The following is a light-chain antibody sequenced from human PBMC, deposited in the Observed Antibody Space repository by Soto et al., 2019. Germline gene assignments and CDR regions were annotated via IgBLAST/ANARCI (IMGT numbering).Light chain of an antibody. CDR2: AAS. CDR3: QQSHGIPYT. J-gene: IGKJ2*01. V-gene: IGKV1-39*01. CDR1: QTISTY. Sequence: DIQMTQSPSSLSASVGDRVTITCRASQTISTYLNWYQQNPGKAPKLLIYAASTLQSGVPSRFGGSGSGTHFTLTISSLQPEDFATYYCQQSHGIPYTFGQGTKLEIK.